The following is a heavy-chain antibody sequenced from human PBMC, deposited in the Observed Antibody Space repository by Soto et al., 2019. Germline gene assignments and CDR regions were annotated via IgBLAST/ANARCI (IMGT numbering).Heavy chain of an antibody. CDR3: ARSRFLSSSWYPNYYYYGMDV. Sequence: PSETLSLTGTVSGGSISSGGYYWSWIRQHPGKGLEWIGYIYYSGSTYYNPSLKSRVTISVDTSKNQFSLKLSSVTAADTAVYYCARSRFLSSSWYPNYYYYGMDVWGQGTTVTVSS. D-gene: IGHD6-13*01. J-gene: IGHJ6*02. CDR1: GGSISSGGYY. CDR2: IYYSGST. V-gene: IGHV4-31*03.